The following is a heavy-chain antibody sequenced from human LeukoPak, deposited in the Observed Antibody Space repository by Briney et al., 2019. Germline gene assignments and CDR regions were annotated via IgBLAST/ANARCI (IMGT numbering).Heavy chain of an antibody. CDR3: VKGAETYSYRHAFDY. CDR2: MNSNGDTT. J-gene: IGHJ4*02. D-gene: IGHD5-18*01. V-gene: IGHV3-64D*06. Sequence: GGSLRLSCSASGFTFSTYAMHWVRQAPGKGLEYVSLMNSNGDTTYYADSMKGRFTISRNNSKNTLYLQMSSLRPEDTAVYYCVKGAETYSYRHAFDYWGQGTLVTVSS. CDR1: GFTFSTYA.